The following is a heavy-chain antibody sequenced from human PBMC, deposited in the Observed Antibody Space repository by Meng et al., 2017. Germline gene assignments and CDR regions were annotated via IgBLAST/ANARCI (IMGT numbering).Heavy chain of an antibody. Sequence: ASVKVSGKASGYTFTSYYMHWVRQAPGQGLEWMGIINPSGGSTSYAQKFQGRVTMTRDTSTSTVYMELSSLRSEDTAVYYCASLPYCSGGSCYDDDYWGQGTLVTV. V-gene: IGHV1-46*01. CDR2: INPSGGST. D-gene: IGHD2-15*01. J-gene: IGHJ4*02. CDR1: GYTFTSYY. CDR3: ASLPYCSGGSCYDDDY.